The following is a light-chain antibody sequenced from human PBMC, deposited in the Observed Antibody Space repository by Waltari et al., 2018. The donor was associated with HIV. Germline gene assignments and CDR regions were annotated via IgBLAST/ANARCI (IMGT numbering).Light chain of an antibody. J-gene: IGLJ2*01. CDR2: EDN. CDR3: QSYDSSNPVV. CDR1: SGSIASNY. Sequence: NFMLTQPHSVSESPGKTVTISCTRSSGSIASNYVQWYQQRPGSAPTTVIYEDNPRPSGVPVRFSCSIDSSSNSSSLTISGLKTEDEADYYCQSYDSSNPVVFGGGTKLTVL. V-gene: IGLV6-57*04.